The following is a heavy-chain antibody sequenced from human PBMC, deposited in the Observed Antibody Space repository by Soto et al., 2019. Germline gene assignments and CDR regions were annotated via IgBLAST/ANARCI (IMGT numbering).Heavy chain of an antibody. CDR1: GFTFSSYG. D-gene: IGHD2-15*01. CDR3: ASELLLTPHFDY. V-gene: IGHV3-30*03. Sequence: PGGSLRLSCAASGFTFSSYGMHWVRQAPGKGLEWVAVISYDGSNKYYADSVKGRFTISRDNSKNTLYLQMNSLRAEDTAVYYCASELLLTPHFDYWGQGTLVTVSS. CDR2: ISYDGSNK. J-gene: IGHJ4*02.